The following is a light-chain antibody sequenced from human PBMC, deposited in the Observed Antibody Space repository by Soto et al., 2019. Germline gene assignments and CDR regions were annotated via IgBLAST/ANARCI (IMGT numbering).Light chain of an antibody. CDR1: SSNIGNNA. CDR2: YDD. J-gene: IGLJ1*01. V-gene: IGLV1-36*01. CDR3: ATWDDSLNAYV. Sequence: VLTQPPSVSEAPRQRVTISCSGSSSNIGNNAVNWYQQLPGQAPKIVIYYDDLLTSGVSDRFSGSKSGISASLAISDLQSDDEADYYCATWDDSLNAYVFGPGTKVTVL.